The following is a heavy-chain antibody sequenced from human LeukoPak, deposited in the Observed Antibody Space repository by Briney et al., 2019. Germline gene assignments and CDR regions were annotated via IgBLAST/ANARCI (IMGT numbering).Heavy chain of an antibody. CDR3: ARLQDGDYRRLGVNWFDP. V-gene: IGHV4-59*01. Sequence: PSETLSLTCTVSGGSISSYYWSWIRQPPGKGLEWIGYTYYSGSTNYNPSLKSRVTISVDTSKNQFSLKLSSVTAADTAVYYCARLQDGDYRRLGVNWFDPWGQGTLVTVSS. CDR1: GGSISSYY. D-gene: IGHD4-17*01. J-gene: IGHJ5*02. CDR2: TYYSGST.